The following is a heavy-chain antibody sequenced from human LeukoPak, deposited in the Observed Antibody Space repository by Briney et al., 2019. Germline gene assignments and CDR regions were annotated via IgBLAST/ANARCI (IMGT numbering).Heavy chain of an antibody. D-gene: IGHD1-14*01. CDR3: ARKGKVAPGYYYYMDV. J-gene: IGHJ6*03. CDR1: AGSFSGYY. Sequence: SETLSLTCAVYAGSFSGYYWSWIRQPPGKGLEWIGEINHSGSTNYNPSLKSRVTISVDKPKNQFSLKLSSVTAADTAVYYCARKGKVAPGYYYYMDVWGKGTTVTVSS. CDR2: INHSGST. V-gene: IGHV4-34*01.